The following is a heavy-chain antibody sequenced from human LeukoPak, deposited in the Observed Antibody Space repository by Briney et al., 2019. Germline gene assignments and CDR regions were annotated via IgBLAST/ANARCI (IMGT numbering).Heavy chain of an antibody. D-gene: IGHD2-15*01. CDR1: GGTFSSYA. J-gene: IGHJ6*03. V-gene: IGHV1-69*13. CDR3: ASSLTVVVAATQTYYYYMDV. CDR2: IIPIFGTA. Sequence: ASVKVSCKASGGTFSSYAISWVRQAPGQGLEWMGGIIPIFGTANYAQKFQGRVTITADESTSTAYMELSSLRSEDTAVYYCASSLTVVVAATQTYYYYMDVWGKGTTVTISS.